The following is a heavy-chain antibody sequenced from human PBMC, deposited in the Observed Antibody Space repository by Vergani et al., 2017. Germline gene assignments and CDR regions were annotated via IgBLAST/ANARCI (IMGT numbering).Heavy chain of an antibody. Sequence: QLQLQESGPGLVKPSETLSLTCTVSGDSISTNSYYWGWIRQSPGKGLEWIGTIYYSGRTYYSPSLKSRVTISVDTSKNQFSLKLNSVTAADTAVFYCARTTVTYFNWFDPWGQGTLVTVSS. J-gene: IGHJ5*02. CDR2: IYYSGRT. CDR3: ARTTVTYFNWFDP. D-gene: IGHD4-11*01. CDR1: GDSISTNSYY. V-gene: IGHV4-39*01.